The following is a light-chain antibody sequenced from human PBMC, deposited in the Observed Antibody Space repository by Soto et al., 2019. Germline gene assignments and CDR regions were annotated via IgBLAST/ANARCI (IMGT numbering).Light chain of an antibody. Sequence: QSALTQPASVSGSPGQSIIISCTGTSSDVGSYNLVSWYQQHPGKAPKLMIYEVSKRPSGVSNRFSGSKSGNTASLTISGLQAEDEADYYCCSYAGSSTSPYVFGTGTKVTVL. CDR1: SSDVGSYNL. CDR3: CSYAGSSTSPYV. V-gene: IGLV2-23*02. J-gene: IGLJ1*01. CDR2: EVS.